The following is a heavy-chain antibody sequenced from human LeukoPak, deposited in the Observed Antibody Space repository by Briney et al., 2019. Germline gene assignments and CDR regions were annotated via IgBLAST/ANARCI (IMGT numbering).Heavy chain of an antibody. CDR2: ISSSGGST. V-gene: IGHV3-23*01. CDR1: GFTFSDAR. CDR3: AKDCTSTNCYVDY. J-gene: IGHJ4*02. Sequence: GGSLRLSCVGSGFTFSDARMSWVRHAPRKGLEWVSAISSSGGSTYYADSVKGRFTISRDNSKNTLYLQMNSLRAEDTALYYCAKDCTSTNCYVDYWGQGTLVTVSS. D-gene: IGHD2-2*01.